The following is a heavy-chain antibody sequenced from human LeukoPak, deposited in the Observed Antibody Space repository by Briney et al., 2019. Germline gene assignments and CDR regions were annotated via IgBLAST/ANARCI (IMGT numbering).Heavy chain of an antibody. D-gene: IGHD6-19*01. CDR2: IYPGDSDT. CDR3: ARRTAVANDAFDI. Sequence: GESLKISCKGSGYRFTSHWIGWVRQVPGKGLEWMGIIYPGDSDTRNSPSFQGQVTISADKSINTAYLQWHSLKASDTAMYYCARRTAVANDAFDIWGQGTMVTVSS. V-gene: IGHV5-51*01. J-gene: IGHJ3*02. CDR1: GYRFTSHW.